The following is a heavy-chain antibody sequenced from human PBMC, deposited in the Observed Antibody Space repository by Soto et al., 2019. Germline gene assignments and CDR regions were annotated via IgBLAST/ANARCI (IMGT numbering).Heavy chain of an antibody. CDR2: IMPVFATP. CDR1: GGTFSTSA. V-gene: IGHV1-69*12. Sequence: QVQLVQSGAEVKKPGSSVKVSCKASGGTFSTSAISWVRQAPGQGLEWVGGIMPVFATPDYAQKFQGRVTISADESTTTAYLALTSLRTDATAVYYCARDKDRQQLGGNYYYILDVWGPGTGIIVSS. D-gene: IGHD3-3*02. CDR3: ARDKDRQQLGGNYYYILDV. J-gene: IGHJ6*02.